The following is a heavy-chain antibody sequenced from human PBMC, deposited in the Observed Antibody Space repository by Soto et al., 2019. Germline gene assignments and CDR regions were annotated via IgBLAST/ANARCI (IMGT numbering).Heavy chain of an antibody. J-gene: IGHJ4*02. CDR3: ARSGYSHGPFAY. D-gene: IGHD5-18*01. V-gene: IGHV3-30*03. Sequence: PGGSLRLSCAASGFTFSSYGMHWVRQAPGKGLEWVAVISYDGSNKYYADSVKGRFTISRDNSKNTLYLQMNSLRAEDTAVYYCARSGYSHGPFAYWGQGSLVTVSS. CDR2: ISYDGSNK. CDR1: GFTFSSYG.